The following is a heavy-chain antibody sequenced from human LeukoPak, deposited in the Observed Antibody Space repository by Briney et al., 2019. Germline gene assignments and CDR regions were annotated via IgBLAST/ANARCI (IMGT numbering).Heavy chain of an antibody. Sequence: KPSETLSLTCTVSGGSISSSSYYWGWIRQPPGKGLEWIGSIYYSGSTYYNPSLKSRVTISVDTSKNQFSLKLSSVTAEDTAVYYCARQGAFNYWGQGTLVTVSS. CDR1: GGSISSSSYY. V-gene: IGHV4-39*01. CDR3: ARQGAFNY. D-gene: IGHD3-16*01. J-gene: IGHJ4*02. CDR2: IYYSGST.